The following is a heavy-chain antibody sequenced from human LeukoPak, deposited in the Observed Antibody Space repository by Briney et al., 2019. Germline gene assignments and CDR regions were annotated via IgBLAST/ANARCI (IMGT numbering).Heavy chain of an antibody. V-gene: IGHV3-30*18. J-gene: IGHJ4*02. CDR1: GFTFNNYG. CDR3: AKDPSAFCGGDCYSWAPIVDY. Sequence: GGSLRLSCAASGFTFNNYGMHWVRQAPGKGLEWVAVISYGGNKKYYGDSVKGRFTISRDNSKNTLYLQMNSLRAEDTAVYYCAKDPSAFCGGDCYSWAPIVDYWGQGTLVTVSS. CDR2: ISYGGNKK. D-gene: IGHD2-21*02.